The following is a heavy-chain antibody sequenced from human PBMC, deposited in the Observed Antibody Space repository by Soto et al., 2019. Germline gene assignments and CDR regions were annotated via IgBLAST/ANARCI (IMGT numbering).Heavy chain of an antibody. J-gene: IGHJ4*02. CDR1: GDSINSDKYY. V-gene: IGHV4-39*01. CDR3: ARLEGLATISYYFDF. D-gene: IGHD3-9*01. Sequence: PSETLSLTCSVSGDSINSDKYYWGWIRQPTGKGLEWIGSIYFRGNTYYNPSLQTRVTISLDKSKSQFSLKLNSVTAADSAVYFCARLEGLATISYYFDFWGQGALVTVSS. CDR2: IYFRGNT.